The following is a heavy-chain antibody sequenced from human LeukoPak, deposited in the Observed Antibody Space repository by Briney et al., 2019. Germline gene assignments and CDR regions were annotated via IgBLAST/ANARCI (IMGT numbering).Heavy chain of an antibody. CDR3: ARYQWLETYYFDY. J-gene: IGHJ4*02. V-gene: IGHV4-59*01. Sequence: PSETLSLTCTVSGGSIGSYYWSWIRQPPGKGLEWIGHIYYSGSTNYNPSLKSRVTISVDTSKNQFSLKLSSVTAADTAVYDCARYQWLETYYFDYWGQGTLVTVSS. CDR2: IYYSGST. CDR1: GGSIGSYY. D-gene: IGHD6-19*01.